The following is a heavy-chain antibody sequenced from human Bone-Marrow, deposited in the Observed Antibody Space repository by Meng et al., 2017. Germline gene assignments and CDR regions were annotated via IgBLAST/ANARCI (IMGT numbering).Heavy chain of an antibody. J-gene: IGHJ6*02. CDR3: ARDSTPVTTGMDV. CDR1: GFTFGDYA. D-gene: IGHD4-17*01. CDR2: MSRSGTLI. V-gene: IGHV3-11*01. Sequence: GESLKISCAASGFTFGDYAMSWIRQAPGKGLEWVSYMSRSGTLIYYADSVKGRFTISRDNAKNSLYLQMNSLRAEDTAVYYCARDSTPVTTGMDVWGQGTTVTVSS.